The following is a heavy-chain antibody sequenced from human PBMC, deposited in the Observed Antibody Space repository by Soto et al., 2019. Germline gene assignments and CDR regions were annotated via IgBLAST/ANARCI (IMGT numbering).Heavy chain of an antibody. Sequence: PSETLSLTCTVSGGSINSYYWSWIRQPAGKGLEWIGRIYTSGSTNYNPSLKSRVTMSVDTSKNQFSLKLSSVTAADTAVYYCARDQYYYGSGSYYNEYYYYGMDVWGQGTTVTVSS. CDR2: IYTSGST. J-gene: IGHJ6*02. CDR1: GGSINSYY. V-gene: IGHV4-4*07. D-gene: IGHD3-10*01. CDR3: ARDQYYYGSGSYYNEYYYYGMDV.